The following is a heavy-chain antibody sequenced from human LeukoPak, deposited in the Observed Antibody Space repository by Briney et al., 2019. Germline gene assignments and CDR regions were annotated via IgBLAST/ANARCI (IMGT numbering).Heavy chain of an antibody. Sequence: SETLSLTCVVSGGSVSGYYWGWIRQPPGRGLEWIGYVYYSGSTNYNPSFKSRITISVDTSRNQFSLQLSSVTAADTAVYYCARTTYYYGSGSSRTFDYWGQGTLVTVSS. CDR2: VYYSGST. D-gene: IGHD3-10*01. CDR3: ARTTYYYGSGSSRTFDY. V-gene: IGHV4-59*02. CDR1: GGSVSGYY. J-gene: IGHJ4*02.